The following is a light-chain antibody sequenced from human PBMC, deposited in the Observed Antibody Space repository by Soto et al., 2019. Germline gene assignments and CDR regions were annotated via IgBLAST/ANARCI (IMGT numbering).Light chain of an antibody. Sequence: EIVMTQSPATLSVSPGERATLSCRASQSVSSNLAWYQQKPGQAPRLLIYGASTRATGMSARFSGSGSGTEFTLTISSLQSEDFAVYYCQQYNSWPAFGQGTKVDIK. CDR1: QSVSSN. V-gene: IGKV3-15*01. CDR3: QQYNSWPA. CDR2: GAS. J-gene: IGKJ1*01.